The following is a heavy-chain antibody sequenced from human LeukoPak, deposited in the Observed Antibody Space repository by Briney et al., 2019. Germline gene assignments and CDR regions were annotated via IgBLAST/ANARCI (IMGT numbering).Heavy chain of an antibody. J-gene: IGHJ6*02. Sequence: GGSLRLSCAASGFTFSGSAIHWGRQASGKGLEWVARIKTKAESYATAYVASVKGRFTISRDDSKNTAYLQMDSLKTEDTAMYYCTRLSGGNSDSYYYGLDVWGQGTTVTVSS. CDR2: IKTKAESYAT. CDR1: GFTFSGSA. D-gene: IGHD4-23*01. V-gene: IGHV3-73*01. CDR3: TRLSGGNSDSYYYGLDV.